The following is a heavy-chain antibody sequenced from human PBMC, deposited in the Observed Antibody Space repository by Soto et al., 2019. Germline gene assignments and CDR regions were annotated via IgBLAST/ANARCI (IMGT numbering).Heavy chain of an antibody. Sequence: EVQLVESGGGLVQPGGSLRLSCVVSGISFSNYCMNWVRHAPGKGPEWVANIEQDGRETNYVDSVKGRLTISRDKGKTSLYLQLSNVRGEDMAMYYCARGSGWTEDYWGQGTRVNVSS. CDR3: ARGSGWTEDY. D-gene: IGHD6-19*01. V-gene: IGHV3-7*04. J-gene: IGHJ4*02. CDR1: GISFSNYC. CDR2: IEQDGRET.